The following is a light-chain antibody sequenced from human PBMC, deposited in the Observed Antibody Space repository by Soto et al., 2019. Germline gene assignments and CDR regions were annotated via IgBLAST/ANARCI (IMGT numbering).Light chain of an antibody. Sequence: QSALTQPASVSGSPGQSITISCTGTSSDIGYYDYVSWYQHHSGKAPKLIIYEVNNRPSGVSNRFSGSKSVNTASLTISGLQAEDDADYYCSSHSSSSAYYVFGTGTKRTVL. J-gene: IGLJ1*01. CDR3: SSHSSSSAYYV. CDR1: SSDIGYYDY. V-gene: IGLV2-14*01. CDR2: EVN.